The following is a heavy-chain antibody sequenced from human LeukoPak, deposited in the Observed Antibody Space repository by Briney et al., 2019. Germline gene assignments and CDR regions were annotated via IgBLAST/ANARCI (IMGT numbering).Heavy chain of an antibody. D-gene: IGHD2-15*01. V-gene: IGHV3-23*01. CDR2: ISGSGGST. Sequence: GGSLRLSCAASGFTFSSYAMSWVRQAPGKGLEWVSAISGSGGSTYYADSVKGRFTISRDNSKNTLYLQMNSLRAEDTAVYYCAKAAQDIVVVVAATYYFDYWGQGTLVTVSS. J-gene: IGHJ4*02. CDR1: GFTFSSYA. CDR3: AKAAQDIVVVVAATYYFDY.